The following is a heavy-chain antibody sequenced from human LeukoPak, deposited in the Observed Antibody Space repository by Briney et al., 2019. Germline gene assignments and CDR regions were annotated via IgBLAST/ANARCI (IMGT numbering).Heavy chain of an antibody. CDR1: GGSISNYY. J-gene: IGHJ4*02. V-gene: IGHV4-59*01. Sequence: SETLSLTCTVSGGSISNYYWSWIRQSPGKGLEWIGYIYYSGGTEYNPSLKSRVTISVDTSKNQFSLKLSSVTAADTAVYYCARGVYIAAAQYGYWGQGTLVTVSS. CDR2: IYYSGGT. CDR3: ARGVYIAAAQYGY. D-gene: IGHD6-13*01.